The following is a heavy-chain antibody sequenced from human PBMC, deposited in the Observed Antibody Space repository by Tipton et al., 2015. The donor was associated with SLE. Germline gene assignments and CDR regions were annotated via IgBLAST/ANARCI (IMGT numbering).Heavy chain of an antibody. Sequence: TLSLTCTVSGGSISSYYWSWIRRPPGKGLEWIGYIYYSGSTDYNPSLKSRVTISVDTSKNQFSLKLSSATAADTAVYYCARGISPRVFDIWGQGTMVTVAS. CDR2: IYYSGST. CDR3: ARGISPRVFDI. V-gene: IGHV4-59*12. J-gene: IGHJ3*02. CDR1: GGSISSYY.